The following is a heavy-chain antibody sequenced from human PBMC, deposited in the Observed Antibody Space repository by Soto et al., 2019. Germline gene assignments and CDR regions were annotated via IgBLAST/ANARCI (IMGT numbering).Heavy chain of an antibody. CDR1: GGSFSGYY. D-gene: IGHD6-13*01. CDR3: ARGRGRGAAAVYYCYGMDV. Sequence: PSETLSLTCAVYGGSFSGYYWSWIRQPPGKGLEWIGEINHSGSTNYNPSLKSRVTISVDTSKNQFSLKLSSVTAADTAVYYCARGRGRGAAAVYYCYGMDVWGQGTTVTVSS. J-gene: IGHJ6*02. V-gene: IGHV4-34*01. CDR2: INHSGST.